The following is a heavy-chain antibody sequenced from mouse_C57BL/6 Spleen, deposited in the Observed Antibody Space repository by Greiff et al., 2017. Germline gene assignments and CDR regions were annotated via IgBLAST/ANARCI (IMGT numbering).Heavy chain of an antibody. CDR1: GYTFTDYE. J-gene: IGHJ4*01. V-gene: IGHV1-15*01. CDR2: IDPETGGT. Sequence: VQLQQSGAELVRPGASVTLSCKASGYTFTDYEMHWVKQTPVHGLEWIGAIDPETGGTAYNQKFKGKAILTADKSSSTAYMELRSLTSEDSAVDYCTSSYSLYAMDYWGQGTSVTVSS. CDR3: TSSYSLYAMDY.